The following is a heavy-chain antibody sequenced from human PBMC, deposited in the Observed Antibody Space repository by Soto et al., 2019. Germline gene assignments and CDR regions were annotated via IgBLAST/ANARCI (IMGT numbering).Heavy chain of an antibody. D-gene: IGHD6-13*01. CDR2: IYPGDSDT. J-gene: IGHJ6*02. Sequence: PGESRKISCKGSGYSFTSYWIGWVRQMPGKGLEWMGIIYPGDSDTRYSPSFQGQVTISADKSISTAHLQWSSLKASDTAMYYCARLRYSSSWNYYYYGMDVWGQGTTVTVSS. CDR3: ARLRYSSSWNYYYYGMDV. CDR1: GYSFTSYW. V-gene: IGHV5-51*01.